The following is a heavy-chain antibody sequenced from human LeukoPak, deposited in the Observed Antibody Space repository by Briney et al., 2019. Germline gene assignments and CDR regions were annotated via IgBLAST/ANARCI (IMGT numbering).Heavy chain of an antibody. V-gene: IGHV3-7*01. CDR3: ARDGRLEYSSSSPRRNYMDV. CDR1: GFTFSSYW. Sequence: PGGSLRLSCAASGFTFSSYWMSWVRQAPGKGLEWVANIKQDGSEKYYVDSVKGRFTISRDNAKNSLYLQMNSLRAEDTAVYYCARDGRLEYSSSSPRRNYMDVWGKGTTVTVSS. CDR2: IKQDGSEK. D-gene: IGHD6-6*01. J-gene: IGHJ6*03.